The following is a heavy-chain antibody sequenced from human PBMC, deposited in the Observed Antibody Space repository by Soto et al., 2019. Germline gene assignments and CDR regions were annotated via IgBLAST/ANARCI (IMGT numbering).Heavy chain of an antibody. CDR3: AEGGDELELPTHNY. CDR1: GYTFTSYG. CDR2: IRAYNGNT. V-gene: IGHV1-18*01. Sequence: ASVKVSCKASGYTFTSYGISWVRQAPGQGLEWMGWIRAYNGNTNYAQKLQGRVTMTTDTSTCTAYMELRSLRSDDTAAYYCAEGGDELELPTHNYCGRGTLVTVSS. J-gene: IGHJ4*02. D-gene: IGHD1-26*01.